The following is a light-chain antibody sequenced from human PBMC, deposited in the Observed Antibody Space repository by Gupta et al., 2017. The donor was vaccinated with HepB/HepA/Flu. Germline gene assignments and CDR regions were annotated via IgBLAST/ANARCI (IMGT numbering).Light chain of an antibody. CDR1: QNVRSN. CDR3: QQHNNWPPVT. J-gene: IGKJ5*01. CDR2: GAA. Sequence: ERVMTQSPDTLSVSSGEGATLSCRASQNVRSNFVWWYQRQSQAPRRLLCGAATRNTNITPEFCGSGCGKKVAITISSRQEEDFAVYYYQQHNNWPPVTFGQGTQLEIK. V-gene: IGKV3-15*01.